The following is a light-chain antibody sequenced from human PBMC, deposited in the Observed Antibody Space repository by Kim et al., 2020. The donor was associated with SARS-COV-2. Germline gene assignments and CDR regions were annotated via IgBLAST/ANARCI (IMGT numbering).Light chain of an antibody. CDR1: SSDVGGYNY. V-gene: IGLV2-14*01. CDR3: SSYTSSSTYV. Sequence: QSALTQPASVSGSPGQSITISCTGTSSDVGGYNYVSWYQQHPGKARKLMIYDVSKRPSGVSNRFSGSKSGNTASLTISGLQAEDEADYYCSSYTSSSTYVFGTGTKVTVL. CDR2: DVS. J-gene: IGLJ1*01.